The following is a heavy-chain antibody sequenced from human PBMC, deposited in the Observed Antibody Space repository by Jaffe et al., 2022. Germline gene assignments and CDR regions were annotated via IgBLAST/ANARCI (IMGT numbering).Heavy chain of an antibody. D-gene: IGHD3-3*01. CDR3: ARSPPPFLREWLPYDVAFDI. CDR2: IYHSGST. Sequence: QVQLQESGPGLVKPSGTLSLTCAVSGGSISSSNWWSWVRQPPGKGLEWIGEIYHSGSTNYNPSLKSRVTISVDKSKNQFSLKLSSVTAADTAVYYCARSPPPFLREWLPYDVAFDIWGQGTMVTVSS. CDR1: GGSISSSNW. V-gene: IGHV4-4*02. J-gene: IGHJ3*02.